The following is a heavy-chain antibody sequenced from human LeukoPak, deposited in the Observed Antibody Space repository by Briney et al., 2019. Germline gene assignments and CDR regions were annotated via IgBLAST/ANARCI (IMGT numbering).Heavy chain of an antibody. Sequence: GASVKVSCKASGYTFTSYGISWVRQAPGQGLEWMGWISAYNGNTNYAQKLQGRVTMTTDTSTSTAYMELSSLRSEDTAVYYCARDGENYDILTGYSRLAFDIWGQGTMVTVSS. D-gene: IGHD3-9*01. CDR2: ISAYNGNT. J-gene: IGHJ3*02. CDR1: GYTFTSYG. V-gene: IGHV1-18*01. CDR3: ARDGENYDILTGYSRLAFDI.